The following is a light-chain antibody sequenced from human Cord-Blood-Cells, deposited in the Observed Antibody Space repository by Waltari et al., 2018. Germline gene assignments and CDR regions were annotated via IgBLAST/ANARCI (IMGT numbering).Light chain of an antibody. J-gene: IGKJ5*01. Sequence: EIVLTQSPATLSLSPGERATLSCRASQSVSSYLAWYQQKPGQAPRRLIYDASNRATDIPARFSGSGSGTDFALTISSLDPEDFAVYYCQQRRNWPRITFGQGPRLEIK. CDR2: DAS. CDR1: QSVSSY. CDR3: QQRRNWPRIT. V-gene: IGKV3-11*01.